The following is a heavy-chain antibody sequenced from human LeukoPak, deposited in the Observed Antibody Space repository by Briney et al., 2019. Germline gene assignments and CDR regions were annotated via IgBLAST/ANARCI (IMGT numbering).Heavy chain of an antibody. Sequence: PGGSLRLSCAASGLTLSSYWMHWVRQAPGKGLVWVSRINSDGSSTRYADSVKGRFTISRDSAKNTLYLQMNSLRAEDTAVYYCAELTSMVEQYWGQGTLVTVSS. J-gene: IGHJ4*02. CDR3: AELTSMVEQY. CDR2: INSDGSST. CDR1: GLTLSSYW. D-gene: IGHD3-10*01. V-gene: IGHV3-74*01.